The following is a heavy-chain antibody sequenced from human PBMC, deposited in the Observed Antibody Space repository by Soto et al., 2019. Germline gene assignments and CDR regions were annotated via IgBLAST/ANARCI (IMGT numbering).Heavy chain of an antibody. J-gene: IGHJ5*02. V-gene: IGHV3-23*01. CDR3: AKSLNINWKNWFDP. D-gene: IGHD1-1*01. CDR2: ISDSGDRT. Sequence: EEQLLESGGGLVQPGESLRLSCAASGFTFSSSAMNWVRQTPGKGLEWVSLISDSGDRTHYADSVRGRFSSSRDNSKNTLYLQMYSLRAEDTAVYYCAKSLNINWKNWFDPWGQGTLVTVSS. CDR1: GFTFSSSA.